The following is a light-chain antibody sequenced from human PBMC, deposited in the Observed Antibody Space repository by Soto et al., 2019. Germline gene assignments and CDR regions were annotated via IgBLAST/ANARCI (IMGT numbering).Light chain of an antibody. Sequence: SVLTQPASVSGSPGQSITISCTGTSSDVGGYNYVSWYQQHPGKAPKLMIYDVSNRPSGVSNRFSGFKSGNTASLTISGLHAEDEADYYCCSYTTSSTYAFGTGTKVTVL. CDR1: SSDVGGYNY. CDR2: DVS. CDR3: CSYTTSSTYA. J-gene: IGLJ1*01. V-gene: IGLV2-14*03.